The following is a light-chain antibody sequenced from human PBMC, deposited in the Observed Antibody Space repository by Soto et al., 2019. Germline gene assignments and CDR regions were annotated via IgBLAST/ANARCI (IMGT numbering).Light chain of an antibody. V-gene: IGKV3-11*01. Sequence: EIVLTQSPATLSLSPGERAPLSCRARQSVSSYLAWYQQKPGQAPRLLIYDASNRATGIPARFSGSGSGTDFTLTISSLEAEDFAVYYCQQRSNWPFTFGQGTRLEIK. CDR1: QSVSSY. J-gene: IGKJ5*01. CDR2: DAS. CDR3: QQRSNWPFT.